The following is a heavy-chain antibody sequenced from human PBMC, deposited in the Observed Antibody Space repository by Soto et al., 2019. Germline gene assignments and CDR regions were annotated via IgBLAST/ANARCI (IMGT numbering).Heavy chain of an antibody. D-gene: IGHD2-15*01. V-gene: IGHV4-61*01. CDR1: GDSVSSGLCY. CDR3: IRQYSPDCTGGTCYNAFDI. J-gene: IGHJ3*02. Sequence: QVQLQESGPGLVKPSEALSLTCTISGDSVSSGLCYWGWIRQPPGKGLEWIGYIYYSGSTNYNPSLKSRVTTSIDTSKNQFSLRLSSVTAADTAVYYCIRQYSPDCTGGTCYNAFDIWGQGTMVTVSS. CDR2: IYYSGST.